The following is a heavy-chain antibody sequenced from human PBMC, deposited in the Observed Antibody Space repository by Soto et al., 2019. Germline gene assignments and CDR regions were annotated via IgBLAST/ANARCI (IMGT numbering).Heavy chain of an antibody. V-gene: IGHV5-51*01. CDR3: ARRVFEYCSSTSCYSNWFDP. CDR2: IYPGDSDT. Sequence: GESLKISCKGSGYSFTSYWIGWVRQMPGKGLEWMGIIYPGDSDTRYSPSFQGQVTISADKSISTAYLQWSSLKASDTAMYYCARRVFEYCSSTSCYSNWFDPWGQGTLVTVSS. D-gene: IGHD2-2*02. CDR1: GYSFTSYW. J-gene: IGHJ5*02.